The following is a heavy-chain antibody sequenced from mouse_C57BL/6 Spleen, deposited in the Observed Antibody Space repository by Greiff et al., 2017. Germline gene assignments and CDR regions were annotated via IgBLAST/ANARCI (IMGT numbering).Heavy chain of an antibody. J-gene: IGHJ1*03. D-gene: IGHD1-1*01. V-gene: IGHV1-18*01. CDR3: ERGVAVVAPGYWYCDV. Sequence: VQLQQSGPELVKPGASVKIPCKASGYTFTDYNMAWVKQSHGKSLEWIGDINPNNGGTIYNQKFKGKATLTVDKSSSTAYMELRSLTSEDTAVYYCERGVAVVAPGYWYCDVWGTGTTVTVSS. CDR1: GYTFTDYN. CDR2: INPNNGGT.